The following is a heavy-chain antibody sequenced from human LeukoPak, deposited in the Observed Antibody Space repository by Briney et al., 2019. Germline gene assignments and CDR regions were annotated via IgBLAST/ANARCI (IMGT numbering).Heavy chain of an antibody. CDR1: GYTFTSYD. Sequence: GASVKVSCKASGYTFTSYDINWVRQATGQGLEWMGWMNPNSGNTGYAQKFQGRVTMTRNTSISTAYMELSSLRSEDTAVYYCARGGYYGSGSTYYGMDVWGQGTTVTVSS. V-gene: IGHV1-8*01. J-gene: IGHJ6*02. CDR3: ARGGYYGSGSTYYGMDV. D-gene: IGHD3-10*01. CDR2: MNPNSGNT.